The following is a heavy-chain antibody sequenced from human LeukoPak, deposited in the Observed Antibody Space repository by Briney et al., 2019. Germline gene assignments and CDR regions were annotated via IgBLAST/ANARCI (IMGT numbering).Heavy chain of an antibody. CDR2: IIPVVGT. V-gene: IGHV1-69*02. D-gene: IGHD3-22*01. J-gene: IGHJ4*02. CDR1: GGTFTIHT. Sequence: SVKVPCKASGGTFTIHTITWVRQAPGQGHEWMGRIIPVVGTHYAQKFQGRVTITADKSTSTAYMELSSLRSDDTAVYYCANDDTSGYYQAWGQGTLVTVSS. CDR3: ANDDTSGYYQA.